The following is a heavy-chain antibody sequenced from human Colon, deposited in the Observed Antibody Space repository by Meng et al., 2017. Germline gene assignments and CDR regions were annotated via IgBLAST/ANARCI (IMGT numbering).Heavy chain of an antibody. CDR1: GFSISSSLY. CDR2: IYHSGST. D-gene: IGHD2-2*01. J-gene: IGHJ4*02. V-gene: IGHV4-38-2*01. Sequence: GSLRLSCGVSGFSISSSLYWGWIRQPPGEGLEWIGSIYHSGSTYYNPSLKSRVTISVDTSKNQFSLKLTSVTAADTAVYYCARVSSSDWYGFGFAYWGQGSLVTVSS. CDR3: ARVSSSDWYGFGFAY.